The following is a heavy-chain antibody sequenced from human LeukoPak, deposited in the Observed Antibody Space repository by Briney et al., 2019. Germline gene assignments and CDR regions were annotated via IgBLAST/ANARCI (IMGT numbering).Heavy chain of an antibody. CDR3: ATSGYNNIDF. Sequence: GGSLRLSCAASGLIFSTNSMIWVRQAPGKELECISYINSGSSTIYYADSVRGRFTISRDNAKRSLYLQMNSLRAEDTAVYFCATSGYNNIDFWGQGTLVAVSS. CDR2: INSGSSTI. V-gene: IGHV3-48*04. D-gene: IGHD1-1*01. CDR1: GLIFSTNS. J-gene: IGHJ4*02.